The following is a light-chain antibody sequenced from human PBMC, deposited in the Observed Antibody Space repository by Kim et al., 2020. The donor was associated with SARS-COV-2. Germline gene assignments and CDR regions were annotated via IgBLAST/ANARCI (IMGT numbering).Light chain of an antibody. CDR2: DAS. Sequence: DIQMTQSPSSLSASVGDRVTITCQASQDISNYLNWYQQKPGKAPKLLIYDASNLETGVPSRFSGSGSGTDFTFTISSLQPEDIATYYCQQYVNLPPYTFGQGTNLEL. CDR3: QQYVNLPPYT. J-gene: IGKJ2*01. CDR1: QDISNY. V-gene: IGKV1-33*01.